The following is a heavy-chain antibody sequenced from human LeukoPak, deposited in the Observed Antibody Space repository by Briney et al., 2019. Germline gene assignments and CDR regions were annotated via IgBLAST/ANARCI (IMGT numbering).Heavy chain of an antibody. J-gene: IGHJ6*02. Sequence: SETLSLTCTVSGGSISSYYWSWIRQPPGKGLEWIGYIYYSGSTNYNPSLKSRVTISVDTSKNQFSLKLSSVTAADTAAYYCARDKVGIAVAGTGVYYYYGMDVWGQGTTVTVSS. V-gene: IGHV4-59*01. D-gene: IGHD6-19*01. CDR1: GGSISSYY. CDR3: ARDKVGIAVAGTGVYYYYGMDV. CDR2: IYYSGST.